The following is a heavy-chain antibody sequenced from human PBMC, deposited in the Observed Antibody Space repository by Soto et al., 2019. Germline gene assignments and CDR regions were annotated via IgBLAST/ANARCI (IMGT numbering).Heavy chain of an antibody. CDR1: GFTFSSYG. D-gene: IGHD5-18*01. V-gene: IGHV3-30*18. CDR2: ISYDGSNK. CDR3: AKDLDTAMAGYYYYYGMDV. Sequence: QVQLVESGGGVVQPGRSLRLSCAASGFTFSSYGMHWVRQAPGKGLEWVAVISYDGSNKYYADSVKGRFTISRDNSKNTLYLQMNSLRAEDTAVYYCAKDLDTAMAGYYYYYGMDVWGQGTTVTVFS. J-gene: IGHJ6*02.